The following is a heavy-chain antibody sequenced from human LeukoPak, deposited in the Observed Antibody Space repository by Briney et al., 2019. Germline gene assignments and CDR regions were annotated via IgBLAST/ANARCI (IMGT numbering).Heavy chain of an antibody. CDR3: ARRGLTVTPDDY. D-gene: IGHD4-17*01. CDR2: IYHSGST. J-gene: IGHJ4*02. V-gene: IGHV4-38-2*02. CDR1: GYSISSGYY. Sequence: SETLSLTCTVSGYSISSGYYWGWIRQPPGKGLEWIGSIYHSGSTYYNPPLKSRVTISVDTSKNQFSLKLSSVTAADTAVYYCARRGLTVTPDDYWGQGTLVTVSS.